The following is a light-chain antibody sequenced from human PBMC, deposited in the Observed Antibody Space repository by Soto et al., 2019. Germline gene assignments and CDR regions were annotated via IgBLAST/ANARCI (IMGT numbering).Light chain of an antibody. J-gene: IGLJ2*01. CDR2: EVS. CDR1: SSDVGGYNY. V-gene: IGLV2-14*01. Sequence: QSALTQPASVSGSPGQSITISCTGTSSDVGGYNYVSWYQQHPGKAPKLMIYEVSNRPSGVSTRFSGSKSGNTASLTISGLQAEDEADYYCSSYTYSSTLGVVFGGGTKLTV. CDR3: SSYTYSSTLGVV.